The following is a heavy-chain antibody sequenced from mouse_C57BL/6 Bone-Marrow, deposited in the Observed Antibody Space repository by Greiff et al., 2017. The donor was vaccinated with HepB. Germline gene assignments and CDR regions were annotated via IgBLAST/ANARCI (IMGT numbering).Heavy chain of an antibody. Sequence: EVKLVESGGGLVKPGGSLKLSCAASGFTFSSYAMSWVRQTPEKRLEWVATISDGGSYTYYPDNVKGRFTISRDNAKNNLYLQMSHLKSEDTAMYYCARDHYGSAWFAYWGQGTLVTDSA. CDR3: ARDHYGSAWFAY. V-gene: IGHV5-4*01. J-gene: IGHJ3*01. CDR2: ISDGGSYT. CDR1: GFTFSSYA. D-gene: IGHD1-1*01.